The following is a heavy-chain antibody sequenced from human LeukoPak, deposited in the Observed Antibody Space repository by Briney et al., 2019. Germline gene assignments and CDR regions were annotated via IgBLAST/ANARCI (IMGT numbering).Heavy chain of an antibody. J-gene: IGHJ4*02. CDR1: GGSISSYY. CDR2: FYYSDNSAIT. D-gene: IGHD5-24*01. Sequence: PSETLSLTCTASGGSISSYYWNWIRQPPGKELNWIGNFYYSDNSAITNYNSSLNRRVTISVDTSKNQFSLRLDSVTGADTAIYFCTYTERLLAFDFWGQGALVTVSS. V-gene: IGHV4-59*03. CDR3: TYTERLLAFDF.